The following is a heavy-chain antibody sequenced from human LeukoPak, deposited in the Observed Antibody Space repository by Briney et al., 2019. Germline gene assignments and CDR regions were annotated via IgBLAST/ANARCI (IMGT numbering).Heavy chain of an antibody. V-gene: IGHV1-46*01. D-gene: IGHD3-3*01. Sequence: ASVKVSCKASGYPFTSYYMHWVRQAPGQGLEWMGIINPSGGSTSYAQKFQGRVTITRDTSTSTVYIELRSLRSEDTAVYYCARGIGAYYDFWSGYPDSDWFDPWGQGTLVTVSS. J-gene: IGHJ5*02. CDR3: ARGIGAYYDFWSGYPDSDWFDP. CDR2: INPSGGST. CDR1: GYPFTSYY.